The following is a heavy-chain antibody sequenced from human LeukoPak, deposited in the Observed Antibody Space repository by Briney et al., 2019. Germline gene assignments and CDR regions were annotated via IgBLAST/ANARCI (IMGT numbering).Heavy chain of an antibody. D-gene: IGHD2-2*01. Sequence: VGSLRLSCVASGFTFRTYWMHSVRQVPGKGPVWLSRINPDGSSTTYADSVKGRFTISRDNAKNMLYLQINSLRVEDTAIYYCARGGKLEPTAMPTWGQGSLVVVSS. V-gene: IGHV3-74*01. CDR3: ARGGKLEPTAMPT. J-gene: IGHJ5*02. CDR2: INPDGSST. CDR1: GFTFRTYW.